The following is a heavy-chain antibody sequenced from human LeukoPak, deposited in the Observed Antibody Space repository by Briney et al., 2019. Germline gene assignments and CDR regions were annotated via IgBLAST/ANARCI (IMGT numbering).Heavy chain of an antibody. V-gene: IGHV4-34*01. Sequence: TSSETLPLTCAVYGGSFSGYYWSWIRQPPGKGLEWIGEINHSGSTNYNPSLKSRVTISVDTSKNQFSLKLSSVTAADTAVYYCARKRGSFDYWGQGTLVTVSS. CDR1: GGSFSGYY. CDR3: ARKRGSFDY. CDR2: INHSGST. J-gene: IGHJ4*02.